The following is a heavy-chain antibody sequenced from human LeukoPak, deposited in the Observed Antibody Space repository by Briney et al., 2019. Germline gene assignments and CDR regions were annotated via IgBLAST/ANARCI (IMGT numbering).Heavy chain of an antibody. Sequence: SETLSLTCTVSGGSISSYDWSWFRQPAGKRLGWIGRIYTRGSTNYNPSLKSRVIMSVDASKNQFSFNLNSVTAADTAGYFCAGGPYAYDSSGACDIWGQGTMVTVSS. J-gene: IGHJ3*02. CDR1: GGSISSYD. CDR2: IYTRGST. CDR3: AGGPYAYDSSGACDI. V-gene: IGHV4-4*07. D-gene: IGHD3-22*01.